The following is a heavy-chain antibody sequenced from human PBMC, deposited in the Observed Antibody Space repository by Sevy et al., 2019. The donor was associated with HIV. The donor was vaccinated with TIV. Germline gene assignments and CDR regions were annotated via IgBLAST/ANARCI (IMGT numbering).Heavy chain of an antibody. CDR1: GFIFSSYE. D-gene: IGHD4-17*01. J-gene: IGHJ4*02. CDR3: ARDLPPSATTVAHFDY. CDR2: ISQSGGTT. V-gene: IGHV3-48*03. Sequence: GGSLRLSCAASGFIFSSYEMSWVRQAPGKGLEWVSHISQSGGTTYYSDSMKGGFTIFRVNAKNSLYLQMNSLRAEDTAIYYCARDLPPSATTVAHFDYWGQGTLVTVSS.